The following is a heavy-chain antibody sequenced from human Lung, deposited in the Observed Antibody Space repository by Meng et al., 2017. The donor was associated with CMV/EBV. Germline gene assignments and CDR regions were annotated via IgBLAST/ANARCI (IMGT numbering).Heavy chain of an antibody. CDR2: LRYEGITK. V-gene: IGHV3-30*02. CDR3: AKDRSSSSFFDY. J-gene: IGHJ4*02. D-gene: IGHD6-6*01. Sequence: GGSLRLXCVASGFTFNNYGMHWVRQIPGKGLEWVAYLRYEGITKYYADSVKGRFTISRDSSKNTLYLQMNSLRDDDTAVYYCAKDRSSSSFFDYWGQGALVTVSS. CDR1: GFTFNNYG.